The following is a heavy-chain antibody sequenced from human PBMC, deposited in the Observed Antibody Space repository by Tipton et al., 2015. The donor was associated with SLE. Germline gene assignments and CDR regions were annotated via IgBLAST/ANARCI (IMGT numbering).Heavy chain of an antibody. D-gene: IGHD4-17*01. J-gene: IGHJ4*02. Sequence: GSLRLSCTASEFSFSTYTMNWVRQAPGMGLEWVSLINYSGGATHYADSVKGRFTNSRDNSKNTLYLQMNSLTVEDTAVYYCAIQDYGDYPYWGQGTLVTVSS. V-gene: IGHV3-23*01. CDR1: EFSFSTYT. CDR3: AIQDYGDYPY. CDR2: INYSGGAT.